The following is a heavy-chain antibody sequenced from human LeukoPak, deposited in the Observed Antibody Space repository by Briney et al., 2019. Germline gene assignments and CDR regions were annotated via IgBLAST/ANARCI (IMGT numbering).Heavy chain of an antibody. J-gene: IGHJ4*02. CDR3: ARDYIWGSYRYTGSHDW. Sequence: GGSLRLSCAASGFTFSSYSMNWVRQAPGKGLEWVSSISSSSSYIYYADSVKGRFTISRDNAKNSLYLQMNSLRAEDTAVYYCARDYIWGSYRYTGSHDWWGQGTLVTVSS. D-gene: IGHD3-16*02. CDR2: ISSSSSYI. V-gene: IGHV3-21*01. CDR1: GFTFSSYS.